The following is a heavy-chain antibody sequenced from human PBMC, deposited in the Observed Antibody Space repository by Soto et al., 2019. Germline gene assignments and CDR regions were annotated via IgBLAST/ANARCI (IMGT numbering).Heavy chain of an antibody. CDR1: GGTFSSYA. CDR2: IIPIFGTA. Sequence: SVKVSCKASGGTFSSYAISWVRQAPGQGLEWMGGIIPIFGTANYAQKFQGRVTITADESTSTAYMELSSLRSEDTAVYYCAKGGPSLLYPLTDWGQGTLVTVSS. CDR3: AKGGPSLLYPLTD. J-gene: IGHJ4*02. D-gene: IGHD2-8*01. V-gene: IGHV1-69*13.